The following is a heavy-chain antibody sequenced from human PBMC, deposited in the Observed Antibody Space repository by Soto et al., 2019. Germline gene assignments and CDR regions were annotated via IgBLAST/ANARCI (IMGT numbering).Heavy chain of an antibody. J-gene: IGHJ3*02. CDR2: ISYDGSNK. CDR1: GFTFSSYG. Sequence: GGSLRLSCAASGFTFSSYGMHWVRQAPGKGLEWVAVISYDGSNKYYADSVKGRFTISRDNSKNTLYLQMSSLRAEDTAVYYCAKDQPIVTLSPDAFDIWGQGTMVTVSS. D-gene: IGHD2-15*01. V-gene: IGHV3-30*18. CDR3: AKDQPIVTLSPDAFDI.